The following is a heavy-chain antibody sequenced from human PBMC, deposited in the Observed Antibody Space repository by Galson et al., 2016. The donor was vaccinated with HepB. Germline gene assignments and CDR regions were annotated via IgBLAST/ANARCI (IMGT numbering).Heavy chain of an antibody. CDR3: ARVVGRGVYDGRFDY. J-gene: IGHJ4*02. CDR1: GDSVSSNSAA. CDR2: TYYRSKWYN. D-gene: IGHD5/OR15-5a*01. V-gene: IGHV6-1*01. Sequence: CAISGDSVSSNSAAWNWIRQSPSRGLEWLGRTYYRSKWYNDYAGSVKSRITINPDTSKNQFSLQLNSVTPEDTAVYYFARVVGRGVYDGRFDYWGQGILVTVSS.